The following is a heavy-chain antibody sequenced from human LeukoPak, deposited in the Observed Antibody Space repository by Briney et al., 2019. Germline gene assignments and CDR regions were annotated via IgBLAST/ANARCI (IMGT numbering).Heavy chain of an antibody. J-gene: IGHJ4*02. Sequence: PGGSLRLSCAASGFTFSSYAMSWVRQAPGKGLEWVSAISGSGGSTYYADSVKGRFTISRDNSKNTLYLQMNSLRAEDTAVYYCAKAWFGELLYYSPCPDYWGQGTLVTVSS. V-gene: IGHV3-23*01. CDR2: ISGSGGST. CDR1: GFTFSSYA. CDR3: AKAWFGELLYYSPCPDY. D-gene: IGHD3-10*01.